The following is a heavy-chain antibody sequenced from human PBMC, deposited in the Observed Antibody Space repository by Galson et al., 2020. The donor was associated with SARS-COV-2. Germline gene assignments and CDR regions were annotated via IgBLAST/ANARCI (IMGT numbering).Heavy chain of an antibody. Sequence: ETSETLSLTCSVSGGSMRNYYWNWIRQPPGKGLEWIGYIYNSGSTKYNPSLRSRVTISLDTSKNQFSLKLSSVTAADSAVYYCARGGTMMIEVFDSWGQGALVTVSS. V-gene: IGHV4-59*01. CDR1: GGSMRNYY. D-gene: IGHD3-22*01. CDR3: ARGGTMMIEVFDS. CDR2: IYNSGST. J-gene: IGHJ4*02.